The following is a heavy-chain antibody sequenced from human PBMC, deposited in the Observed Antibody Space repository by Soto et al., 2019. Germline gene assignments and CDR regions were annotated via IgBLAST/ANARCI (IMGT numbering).Heavy chain of an antibody. J-gene: IGHJ3*02. CDR2: IYYSGST. V-gene: IGHV4-39*01. Sequence: SETLSLTCTVSGGCISSSSYYWGWIRQPPGKGLEWIGSIYYSGSTYYNPSLKSRVTISVDTSKNQFSLKLSSVTAADTAVYYCARIRYCSSTSCPRGRAFDIWGQGTMVTVSS. D-gene: IGHD2-2*01. CDR3: ARIRYCSSTSCPRGRAFDI. CDR1: GGCISSSSYY.